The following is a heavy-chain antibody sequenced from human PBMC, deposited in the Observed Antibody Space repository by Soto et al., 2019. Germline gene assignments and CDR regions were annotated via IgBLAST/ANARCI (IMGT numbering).Heavy chain of an antibody. CDR3: ARVVTDMSPAMPPAY. J-gene: IGHJ4*02. CDR2: IYYSGST. D-gene: IGHD2-21*02. Sequence: QVQLQESGPGLVKPSETLSLTCTVSGGSISSYYWSWIRQPPGKGLEWIGYIYYSGSTNYNPSLKRRVTISVDTSKNQFSLKLSSVTAADTAVYYCARVVTDMSPAMPPAYWGQGTLVTVSS. V-gene: IGHV4-59*01. CDR1: GGSISSYY.